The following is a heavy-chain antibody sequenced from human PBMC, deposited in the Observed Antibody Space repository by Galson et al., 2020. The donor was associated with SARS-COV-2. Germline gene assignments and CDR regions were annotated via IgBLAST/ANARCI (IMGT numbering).Heavy chain of an antibody. D-gene: IGHD3-3*01. CDR1: GYTFSTYG. J-gene: IGHJ5*02. V-gene: IGHV1-18*01. Sequence: ASVKVSCKAFGYTFSTYGISWVRQAPGQGLEWMGWISVNTGYTNYVQSFQGRLTMTKDTSTSTAYMELRNLRSDDTAVYYCARGPRGYHSGADNYFTVLIDPWGQGTLVTVSS. CDR2: ISVNTGYT. CDR3: ARGPRGYHSGADNYFTVLIDP.